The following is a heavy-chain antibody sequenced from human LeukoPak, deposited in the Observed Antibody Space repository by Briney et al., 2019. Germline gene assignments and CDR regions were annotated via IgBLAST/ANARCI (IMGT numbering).Heavy chain of an antibody. CDR3: ARDNFRMYNSSWSPFDY. CDR1: GFTFSTYW. Sequence: SGGSLRLSCAASGFTFSTYWMHWVRQAPGKGLEWVSYISSSGSTIYYADSVKGRFTISRDNAKNSLYLQMNSLRAEDTAVYYCARDNFRMYNSSWSPFDYWGQGTLVTVSS. V-gene: IGHV3-48*04. J-gene: IGHJ4*02. D-gene: IGHD6-13*01. CDR2: ISSSGSTI.